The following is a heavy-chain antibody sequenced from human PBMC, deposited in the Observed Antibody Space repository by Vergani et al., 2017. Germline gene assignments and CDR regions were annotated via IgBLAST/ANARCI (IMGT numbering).Heavy chain of an antibody. CDR1: GFTFNQYG. CDR3: ARDLRLLYNRFDP. V-gene: IGHV3-33*01. Sequence: QVQLVESGGGVVQPGRSLRLSCAASGFTFNQYGMHWVRQAPGKGLEWVAVTWYDGNNKQYADSVKGRFTIYRDNSKSKMYLQMNSLIDEDTGVYYCARDLRLLYNRFDPWGQGTLVTVSS. J-gene: IGHJ5*02. CDR2: TWYDGNNK. D-gene: IGHD1-14*01.